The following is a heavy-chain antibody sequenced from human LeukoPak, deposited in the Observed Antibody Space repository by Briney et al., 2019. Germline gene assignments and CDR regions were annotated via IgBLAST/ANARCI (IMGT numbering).Heavy chain of an antibody. CDR1: GDSVSSNSAA. V-gene: IGHV6-1*01. J-gene: IGHJ3*02. Sequence: SQTLSLTCSISGDSVSSNSAAWNWIRQSPSRGLEWLGRTYYRSKWYNDYAVSVKSRITINPDTSKNQFSLQLNSVTPEDTAVYYCARDRMNTGVLEWLLVIHAFDIWGQGTMVTVSS. CDR3: ARDRMNTGVLEWLLVIHAFDI. CDR2: TYYRSKWYN. D-gene: IGHD3-3*01.